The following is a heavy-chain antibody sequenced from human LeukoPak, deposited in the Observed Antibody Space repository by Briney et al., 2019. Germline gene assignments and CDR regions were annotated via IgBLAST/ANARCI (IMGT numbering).Heavy chain of an antibody. J-gene: IGHJ6*03. CDR1: GFTFSSYG. Sequence: GGSLRLSCAASGFTFSSYGMHWVRQAPGRGLEYVSAISSNGGSTYYANSVKGRFTISRDNSKNTLYLQMGSLRAEDMAVYYCARVGYDPDYYYYMDVWGKGTTVTVSS. V-gene: IGHV3-64*01. CDR2: ISSNGGST. D-gene: IGHD5-12*01. CDR3: ARVGYDPDYYYYMDV.